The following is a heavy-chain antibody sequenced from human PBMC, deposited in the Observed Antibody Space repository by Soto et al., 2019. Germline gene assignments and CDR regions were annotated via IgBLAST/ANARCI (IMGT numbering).Heavy chain of an antibody. Sequence: VASVKVSCKASGFTFTSSAVQWVRQARGQRLEWIGWIVVGSGNTNYAQKFQERVTITRDMSTSTAYMELSSLRSEDTAVYYCAAPVAGTEPDLPGGRMDVWGQGTTVTVSS. V-gene: IGHV1-58*01. J-gene: IGHJ6*02. CDR3: AAPVAGTEPDLPGGRMDV. CDR1: GFTFTSSA. D-gene: IGHD6-19*01. CDR2: IVVGSGNT.